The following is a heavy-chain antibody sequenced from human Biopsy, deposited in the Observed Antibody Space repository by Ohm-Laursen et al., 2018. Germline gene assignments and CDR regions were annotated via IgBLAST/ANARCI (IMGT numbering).Heavy chain of an antibody. D-gene: IGHD2-2*01. CDR1: GDSISIYY. J-gene: IGHJ6*02. CDR2: VYYSGTT. Sequence: SETLSLTCNVSGDSISIYYWSWIRQPPGKGLEWIGDVYYSGTTNYNPSLKSRLTISVDTSKNQFSLNLNSVTAADTAVYFCARDVKRYCSGTSCYSGYFGMDVWGQGTTVTVS. CDR3: ARDVKRYCSGTSCYSGYFGMDV. V-gene: IGHV4-59*01.